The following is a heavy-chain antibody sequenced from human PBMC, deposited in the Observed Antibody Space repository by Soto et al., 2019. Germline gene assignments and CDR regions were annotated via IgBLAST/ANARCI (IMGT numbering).Heavy chain of an antibody. CDR3: ASRDIVVVPAGPRSTP. D-gene: IGHD2-2*01. J-gene: IGHJ5*02. V-gene: IGHV3-23*01. CDR2: ISGSGGST. CDR1: GFTFSSYA. Sequence: GGSLRLSCAASGFTFSSYAMSWVRQAPGKGLEWVSAISGSGGSTYYADSVKGRFTISRDNSKNTLYLQMNSLRAEDTAVYYCASRDIVVVPAGPRSTPWGQGTLVTVSS.